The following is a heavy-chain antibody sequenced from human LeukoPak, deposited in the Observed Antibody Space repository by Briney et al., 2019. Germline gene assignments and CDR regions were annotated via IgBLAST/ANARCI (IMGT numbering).Heavy chain of an antibody. J-gene: IGHJ6*02. CDR3: ARALTRPTPYYYYYGMDV. CDR1: GGTFSSYA. D-gene: IGHD4-11*01. Sequence: GASVKVSCKASGGTFSSYAISWVRQAPGQGLEWMGGIIPIFGTANYAQKFQGRVTITADESTSTAYMELSSLRSEDTVVYYCARALTRPTPYYYYYGMDVWGQGTTVTVSS. V-gene: IGHV1-69*01. CDR2: IIPIFGTA.